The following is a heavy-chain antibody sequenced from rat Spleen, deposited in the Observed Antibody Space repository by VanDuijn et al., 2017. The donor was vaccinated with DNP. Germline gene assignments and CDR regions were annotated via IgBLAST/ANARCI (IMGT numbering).Heavy chain of an antibody. J-gene: IGHJ2*01. CDR1: GFTFSDYY. Sequence: EVQLVESGGGLVQPGRSLKLFCAASGFTFSDYYMAWFRQAPRKGLEWVAYIRYDGGYTKYGDSVKGRFTISRDNAKSSLYLQMNSLKSEDTATYYCARETQYRFDYWGQGVMVTVSS. CDR2: IRYDGGYT. V-gene: IGHV5-20*01. D-gene: IGHD3-5*01. CDR3: ARETQYRFDY.